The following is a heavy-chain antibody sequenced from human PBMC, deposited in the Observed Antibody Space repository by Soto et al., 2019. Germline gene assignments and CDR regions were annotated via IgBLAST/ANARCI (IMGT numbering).Heavy chain of an antibody. J-gene: IGHJ3*02. CDR2: ISSSSSYI. Sequence: EVQLVESGGGLVKPGGSLRLSCAASGFTFSSYSMNWVRQAPGKGLEWVSSISSSSSYIYYADSVKGRFTISRDNAKNSLYLQMNSLRAEDTAVYYCVPFEGVIPDAFDIWGQGTMVTVSS. V-gene: IGHV3-21*01. CDR1: GFTFSSYS. D-gene: IGHD3-16*02. CDR3: VPFEGVIPDAFDI.